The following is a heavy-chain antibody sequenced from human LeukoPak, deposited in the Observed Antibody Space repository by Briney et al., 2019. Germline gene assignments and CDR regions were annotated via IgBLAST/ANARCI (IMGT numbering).Heavy chain of an antibody. CDR3: ARQVSYYYGSGSYVWFDP. Sequence: SETVSLTCAVYGGSFSGYYWSWIRQPPGKGLEWIGEISHSGSTNYNPSLKSRVTISVDTSKNQFSLKLSSVTAADTAVYYCARQVSYYYGSGSYVWFDPWGQGTLVTVSS. CDR2: ISHSGST. D-gene: IGHD3-10*01. V-gene: IGHV4-34*01. J-gene: IGHJ5*02. CDR1: GGSFSGYY.